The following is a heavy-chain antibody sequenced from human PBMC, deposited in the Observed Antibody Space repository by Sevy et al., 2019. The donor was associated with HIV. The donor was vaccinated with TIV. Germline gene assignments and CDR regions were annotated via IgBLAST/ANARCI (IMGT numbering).Heavy chain of an antibody. J-gene: IGHJ4*02. V-gene: IGHV4-39*01. Sequence: SETLSLTCTVSGGSIARNDYDWGWIRQPPGKGLEWIGSMSYSGTTHYATSLRSRVTMSIDRSKNQFPLKLTSVTATDTAVYFCARHGGLVVRAFDYWGQGILVTVSS. CDR1: GGSIARNDYD. CDR3: ARHGGLVVRAFDY. CDR2: MSYSGTT. D-gene: IGHD3-10*01.